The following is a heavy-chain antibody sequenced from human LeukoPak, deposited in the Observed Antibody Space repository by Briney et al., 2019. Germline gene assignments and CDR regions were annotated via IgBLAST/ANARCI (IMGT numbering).Heavy chain of an antibody. Sequence: GGSLRLSCAVSGFTSSSYSMNWVRQAPGKGLEWVSSISSSSSYIYYADSVKGRFTISRDNAKNSLYLQMNSLRAEDTAVYYCARDLWFGEIGYWGQGTLVTVSS. CDR2: ISSSSSYI. V-gene: IGHV3-21*01. J-gene: IGHJ4*02. D-gene: IGHD3-10*01. CDR1: GFTSSSYS. CDR3: ARDLWFGEIGY.